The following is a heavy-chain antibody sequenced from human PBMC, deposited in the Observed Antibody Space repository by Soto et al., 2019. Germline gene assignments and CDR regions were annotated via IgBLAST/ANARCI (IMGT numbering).Heavy chain of an antibody. D-gene: IGHD3-16*01. J-gene: IGHJ5*02. V-gene: IGHV1-46*01. Sequence: QVQLVQSGAEVKKPGASVKVSCKASGYTFTSYYMHWVRQAPGQGLEWMGIINPSGGSTSYAQKFQGRVTMTRDTSTSTVYMERSSLRSEDTAVYYCARSPGGAWPYKNWFDPWGQGTLVTVSS. CDR1: GYTFTSYY. CDR2: INPSGGST. CDR3: ARSPGGAWPYKNWFDP.